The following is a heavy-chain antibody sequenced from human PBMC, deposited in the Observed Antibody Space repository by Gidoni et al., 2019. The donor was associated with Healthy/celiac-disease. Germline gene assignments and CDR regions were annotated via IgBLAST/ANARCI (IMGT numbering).Heavy chain of an antibody. CDR3: ARGSYDILTGYYGVWGSFDY. J-gene: IGHJ4*02. D-gene: IGHD3-9*01. Sequence: QVQLQESGPGLVKPSQTLSLTCTVSGGSSRSGSYYWSWIRRPAGKGLEWIGRIYTSGSTNYNPSLKSRVTISVETSKNQFSLKLSSVTAADTAVYYCARGSYDILTGYYGVWGSFDYWGQGTLVTVSS. CDR2: IYTSGST. CDR1: GGSSRSGSYY. V-gene: IGHV4-61*02.